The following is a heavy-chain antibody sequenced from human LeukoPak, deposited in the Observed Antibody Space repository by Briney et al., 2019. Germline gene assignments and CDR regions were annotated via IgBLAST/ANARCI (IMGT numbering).Heavy chain of an antibody. D-gene: IGHD1-26*01. CDR2: ISYDGSNK. J-gene: IGHJ3*02. Sequence: PGGSLRLSCAASGFTFSDYAIHWVRQAPGKGLEWVAVISYDGSNKYYADSVKGRFTISRDNAKNSLYLQMNSLRAEDTAVYYCAREGYTSIVGALDAFDIWGQGTMVTVSS. CDR3: AREGYTSIVGALDAFDI. CDR1: GFTFSDYA. V-gene: IGHV3-30-3*01.